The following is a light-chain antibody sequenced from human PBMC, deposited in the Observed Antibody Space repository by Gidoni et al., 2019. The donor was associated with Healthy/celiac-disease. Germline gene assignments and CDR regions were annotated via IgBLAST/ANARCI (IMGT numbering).Light chain of an antibody. CDR1: PDISNY. J-gene: IGKJ4*01. CDR2: DAS. V-gene: IGKV1-33*01. CDR3: QQDDNIPPA. Sequence: DIQLTQSPSSLSASVGDRVTITCQASPDISNYLNWYQQKPGKAPKLLIYDASNLETGVPSRFSGSGSGTDFTFTISRLQPEDIATYYCQQDDNIPPAFGGXTKVEIK.